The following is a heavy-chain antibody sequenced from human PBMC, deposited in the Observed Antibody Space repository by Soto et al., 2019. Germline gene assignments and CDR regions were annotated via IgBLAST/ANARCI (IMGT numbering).Heavy chain of an antibody. Sequence: QLQLQESGPGLVKPSETLSLTCTVTGGCISSSSYYWGWIRQPPGKGLEWIGSIYYSGYTYYNPSLKSRVTISVDTSKNQFSLKLSSVTAADTAVYYCARHNGPLYVGYYYDMDVWGQGTTVTVSS. CDR3: ARHNGPLYVGYYYDMDV. V-gene: IGHV4-39*01. J-gene: IGHJ6*02. CDR2: IYYSGYT. CDR1: GGCISSSSYY. D-gene: IGHD3-16*01.